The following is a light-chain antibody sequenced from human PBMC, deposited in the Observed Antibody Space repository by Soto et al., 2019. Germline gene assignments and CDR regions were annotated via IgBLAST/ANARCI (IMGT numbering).Light chain of an antibody. CDR3: QDYGTSVRWT. V-gene: IGKV3-20*01. J-gene: IGKJ1*01. CDR2: RGS. CDR1: QHIRGNE. Sequence: EVVLTQSPGTLSLSPGERATLSCRASQHIRGNELAWYQQKPGQAPRLLIYRGSSRATGIPDRFSGRGSGADVPLTSSGLDPEDFGVYYWQDYGTSVRWTCGQGTKVEIK.